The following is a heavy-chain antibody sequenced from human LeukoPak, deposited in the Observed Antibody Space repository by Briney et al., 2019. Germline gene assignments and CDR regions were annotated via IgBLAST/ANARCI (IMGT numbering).Heavy chain of an antibody. J-gene: IGHJ6*03. V-gene: IGHV4-31*03. D-gene: IGHD3-3*01. CDR2: IYYSGST. CDR3: ARGLESYYYYYMDV. CDR1: GGSISSGGYY. Sequence: SETLSLTCTVSGGSISSGGYYWSWIRQHPGKGLEWIGYIYYSGSTYYNPSLKSRVTISVYTSKNQFSLKLSSVTAADTAVYYCARGLESYYYYYMDVWGKGTTVTVSS.